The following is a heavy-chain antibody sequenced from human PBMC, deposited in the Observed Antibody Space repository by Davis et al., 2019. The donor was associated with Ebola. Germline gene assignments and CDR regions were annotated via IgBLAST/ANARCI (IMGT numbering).Heavy chain of an antibody. CDR3: AKVLTSGWYVDALDI. V-gene: IGHV3-66*01. D-gene: IGHD6-19*01. CDR2: IYSGGTTRYA. CDR1: GFTVSSTY. Sequence: GESLKISCAASGFTVSSTYMSWVRQAPGKGLEWVSVIYSGGTTRYADYADSVKGRFTISRDNSKNTLYLEMISLRPEDAAVYYCAKVLTSGWYVDALDIWGQGTMVTVSS. J-gene: IGHJ3*02.